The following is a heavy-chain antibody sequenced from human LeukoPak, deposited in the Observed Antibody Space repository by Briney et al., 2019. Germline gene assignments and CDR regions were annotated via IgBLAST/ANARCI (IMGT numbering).Heavy chain of an antibody. J-gene: IGHJ6*03. CDR1: GFTFDNYG. Sequence: GGSLRLSCAASGFTFDNYGMHWVRQAPGKGLEWVAFIRSDGGIKYYADSVKGRFTISRDNSKNTLYLQVNSLRAEDTAVYYCARAYSSSSSYYYYYMDVWGKGTTVTVSS. CDR3: ARAYSSSSSYYYYYMDV. D-gene: IGHD6-6*01. CDR2: IRSDGGIK. V-gene: IGHV3-30*02.